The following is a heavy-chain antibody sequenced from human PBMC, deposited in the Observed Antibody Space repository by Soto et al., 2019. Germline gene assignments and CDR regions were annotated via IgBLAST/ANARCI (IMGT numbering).Heavy chain of an antibody. J-gene: IGHJ6*02. CDR1: GYTFSNYA. CDR3: ARDRIAVAGQKDYYYGMDV. D-gene: IGHD6-19*01. Sequence: SVKVSCKASGYTFSNYAISWVRQAPGQGLEWMGRIIPILGIANYAQKFQGRVTITADKSTSTAYMELSSLRSEDTAVYYCARDRIAVAGQKDYYYGMDVWGQGTTVTVSS. CDR2: IIPILGIA. V-gene: IGHV1-69*04.